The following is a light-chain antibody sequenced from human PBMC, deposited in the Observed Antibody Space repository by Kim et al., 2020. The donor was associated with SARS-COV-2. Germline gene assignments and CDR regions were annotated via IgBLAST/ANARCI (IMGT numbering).Light chain of an antibody. V-gene: IGLV4-69*01. J-gene: IGLJ7*01. CDR3: QTWGTGIAV. CDR1: SGHNNYA. CDR2: VNSDGSH. Sequence: QLVLTQSPSASASLGASVKLTCTLSSGHNNYAIAWHQQQPEKGPRYLMKVNSDGSHSKGDGIPDRFSGSSSGAERYLTISSLQSEDEGDYYCQTWGTGIAVFGGGTQLPSS.